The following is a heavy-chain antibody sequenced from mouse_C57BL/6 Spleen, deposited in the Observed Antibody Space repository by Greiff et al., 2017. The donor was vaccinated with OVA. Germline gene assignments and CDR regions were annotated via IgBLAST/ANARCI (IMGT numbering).Heavy chain of an antibody. D-gene: IGHD4-1*01. CDR3: AREWDGFAY. V-gene: IGHV1-59*01. Sequence: VQLQQPGAELVRPGTSVKLSCKASGYTFTSYWMHWVKQRPGQGLERIGVIDPSDSYTNYNQKFKGKATLTVDTSSSTAYMQLSSLTSEDSAVYYCAREWDGFAYWGQGTLVTVSA. J-gene: IGHJ3*01. CDR2: IDPSDSYT. CDR1: GYTFTSYW.